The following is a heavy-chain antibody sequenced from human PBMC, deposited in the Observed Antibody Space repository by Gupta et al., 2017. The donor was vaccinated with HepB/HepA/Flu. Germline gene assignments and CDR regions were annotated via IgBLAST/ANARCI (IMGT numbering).Heavy chain of an antibody. CDR2: IGHDGNYI. CDR1: GFGFSVWG. Sequence: QLQLVESGGGVVQPGRSLRLSWAASGFGFSVWGMHWVRQAPGKGLEWVAVIGHDGNYIHHIDAVKGRFTISRDNSKNTLYLQMNSLRVEDTAVYYCARDLRMGSYFDYWGQGSLVTVSS. V-gene: IGHV3-33*01. J-gene: IGHJ4*02. D-gene: IGHD3-10*01. CDR3: ARDLRMGSYFDY.